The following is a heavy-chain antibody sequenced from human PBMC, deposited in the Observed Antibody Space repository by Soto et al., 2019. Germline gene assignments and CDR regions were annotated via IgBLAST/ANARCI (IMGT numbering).Heavy chain of an antibody. CDR1: GFTVSRNF. Sequence: EVQLVVSGGGLVQPGGSLRLSCAASGFTVSRNFMSWVRQAPGKGLEWVSIIYSDGSTYYADSVKGRFTISGDNSKNTLYLQMNSLRADDTAVYYCASRRNPYGAYDYWGQGTLVTVSS. D-gene: IGHD4-17*01. V-gene: IGHV3-66*01. CDR3: ASRRNPYGAYDY. J-gene: IGHJ4*02. CDR2: IYSDGST.